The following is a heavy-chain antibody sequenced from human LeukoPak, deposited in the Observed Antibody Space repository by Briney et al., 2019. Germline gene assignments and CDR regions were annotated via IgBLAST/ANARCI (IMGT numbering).Heavy chain of an antibody. V-gene: IGHV3-30*03. D-gene: IGHD3-9*01. Sequence: GGSLRLSCAASGFTFSTYGMHWVRQAPGKGLEWVTFISYEGTIKRYADSVKGRFTISRDNSKNTLYLQMSSLRVGDTALYYCAREYDLVTGLDYWGQGALVTVSS. CDR1: GFTFSTYG. CDR2: ISYEGTIK. CDR3: AREYDLVTGLDY. J-gene: IGHJ4*02.